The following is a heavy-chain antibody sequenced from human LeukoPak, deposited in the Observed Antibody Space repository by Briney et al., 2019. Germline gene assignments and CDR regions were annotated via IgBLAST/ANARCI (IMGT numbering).Heavy chain of an antibody. CDR3: ARVDREWFDP. Sequence: PSETLSLTCTVSGGSISSGSYYWSWIRQPAGKGLEWIGRIYTSGSTNYNPSLKSRVTISVDTSKNQFSLKLSSVTAADTAVYYCARVDREWFDPWGQGTLVTVSS. D-gene: IGHD1-26*01. CDR2: IYTSGST. V-gene: IGHV4-61*02. CDR1: GGSISSGSYY. J-gene: IGHJ5*02.